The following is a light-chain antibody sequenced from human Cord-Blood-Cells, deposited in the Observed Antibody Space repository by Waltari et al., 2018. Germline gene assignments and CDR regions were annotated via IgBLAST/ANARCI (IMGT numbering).Light chain of an antibody. CDR2: EVS. CDR3: SSYAGSNNLI. V-gene: IGLV2-8*01. J-gene: IGLJ1*01. CDR1: SSDVGGYNY. Sequence: QSALTQPPSASGSPGQSVTISCTGTSSDVGGYNYVSWYQQHPGKAPKLMIYEVSKRPSRVPDRFSGSKSGNTASLTVSGLQAEDEADYYCSSYAGSNNLIFGTGTKVTVL.